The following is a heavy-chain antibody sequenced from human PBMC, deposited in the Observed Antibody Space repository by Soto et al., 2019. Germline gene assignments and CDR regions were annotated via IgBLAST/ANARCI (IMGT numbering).Heavy chain of an antibody. D-gene: IGHD6-19*01. CDR2: ITSDTKTI. CDR3: ARSVEGHFDY. CDR1: GFTFGVYS. V-gene: IGHV3-48*02. J-gene: IGHJ4*02. Sequence: EVQLVESGGDLVPRGGSLRLSCVASGFTFGVYSMNWVRQAPGKGLEWFSYITSDTKTIKYADSVKGRFTISRDNAKNSVYLQMNSLRDEDTAVYYCARSVEGHFDYWGQGIVVTVSS.